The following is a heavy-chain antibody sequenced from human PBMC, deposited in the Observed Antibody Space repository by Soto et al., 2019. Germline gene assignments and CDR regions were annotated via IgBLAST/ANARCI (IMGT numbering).Heavy chain of an antibody. J-gene: IGHJ5*02. D-gene: IGHD2-15*01. CDR2: IYYSGST. V-gene: IGHV4-39*02. CDR3: ARERRLVVVAATQYNWFDP. Sequence: SETLSLTCTVSGGSISSSSYYWGWIRQPPGKGLEWIGSIYYSGSTYYNPSLKGRVTISVDTSKNQFSLKLSSVTAADTAVYYCARERRLVVVAATQYNWFDPWGQGTLVTVSS. CDR1: GGSISSSSYY.